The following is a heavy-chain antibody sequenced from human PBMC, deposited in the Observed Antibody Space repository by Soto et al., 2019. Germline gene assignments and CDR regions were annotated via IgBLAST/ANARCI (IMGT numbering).Heavy chain of an antibody. CDR2: IYWDDDK. D-gene: IGHD3-10*01. CDR3: AHSGSRRDAREPTFDP. CDR1: GFSLSTSGVS. J-gene: IGHJ5*02. Sequence: SGPTLVNPTQTLTLTCTFSGFSLSTSGVSVGRIRQPPGKAMEWLALIYWDDDKRYSPSLKSRLTITKDTSKNQVVLTMTNMDPVDTATYYCAHSGSRRDAREPTFDPWGQGTLVTVSS. V-gene: IGHV2-5*02.